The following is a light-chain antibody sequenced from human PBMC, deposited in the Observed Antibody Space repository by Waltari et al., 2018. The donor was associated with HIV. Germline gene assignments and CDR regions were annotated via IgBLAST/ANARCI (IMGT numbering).Light chain of an antibody. CDR1: HYINHH. Sequence: DIQMTPFPSSLSASVEDRVTITCRASHYINHHLNWYQQKSGRAPKLLIYGASILQSGVPSRFSGSGSETEFTLTISSLQPEDFATYYCQQSYSLPNTFGQGTKLEI. J-gene: IGKJ2*01. V-gene: IGKV1-39*01. CDR2: GAS. CDR3: QQSYSLPNT.